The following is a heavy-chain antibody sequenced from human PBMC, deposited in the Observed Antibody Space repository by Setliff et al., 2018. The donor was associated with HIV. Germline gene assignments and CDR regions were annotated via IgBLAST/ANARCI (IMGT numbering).Heavy chain of an antibody. D-gene: IGHD3-10*01. Sequence: ASVKVSCKASGGTSNTYAINWVRQAPGQGLEWMGQVITILDITSYAQKFQGRVTITADESTNTMYMELSSLRSDDTAVYYCAGPRGDEAFDIWGQGTMVTVSS. CDR2: VITILDIT. CDR3: AGPRGDEAFDI. CDR1: GGTSNTYA. V-gene: IGHV1-69*10. J-gene: IGHJ3*02.